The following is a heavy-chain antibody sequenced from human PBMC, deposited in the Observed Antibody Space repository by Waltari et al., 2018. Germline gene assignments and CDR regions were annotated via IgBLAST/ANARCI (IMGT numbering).Heavy chain of an antibody. Sequence: EVQLVESGGGLVQPGGSLRLSCGASGFTFSRYWMRWVRQTPGKGLEWVANINYDGSQKYYWDSVKGRFTISRDNAKNSVYLQMNSLRVEDTAVYYCAKSRGFEYWGQGSLITVSS. CDR2: INYDGSQK. CDR1: GFTFSRYW. V-gene: IGHV3-7*01. CDR3: AKSRGFEY. J-gene: IGHJ4*02. D-gene: IGHD2-2*01.